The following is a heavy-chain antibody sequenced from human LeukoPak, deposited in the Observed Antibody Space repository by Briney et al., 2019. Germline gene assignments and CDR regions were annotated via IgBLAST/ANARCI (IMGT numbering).Heavy chain of an antibody. Sequence: GASVKVSCKASGYTFTSYGISWVRQAPGQGLEWMGWISAYNGNTNYAQKLQGRVTMTTDTSTSTAYMELRSLRSDDTAVYYCVRAYGSGSLYYMDVWGKGTTVTISS. CDR3: VRAYGSGSLYYMDV. CDR2: ISAYNGNT. J-gene: IGHJ6*03. CDR1: GYTFTSYG. D-gene: IGHD3-10*01. V-gene: IGHV1-18*01.